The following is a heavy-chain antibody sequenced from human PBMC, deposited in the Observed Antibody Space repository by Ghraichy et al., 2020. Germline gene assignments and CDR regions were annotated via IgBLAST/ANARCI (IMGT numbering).Heavy chain of an antibody. J-gene: IGHJ5*02. CDR2: IIPIFGTA. CDR3: AGTVRDDFWSGYSPYNWFDP. CDR1: GGTFSSYA. V-gene: IGHV1-69*13. Sequence: SVKVSCKASGGTFSSYAISWVRQAPGQGLEWMGGIIPIFGTANYAQKFQGRVTITADESTSTAYMELSSLRSEDTAVYYCAGTVRDDFWSGYSPYNWFDPWGQGTLVTVSS. D-gene: IGHD3-3*01.